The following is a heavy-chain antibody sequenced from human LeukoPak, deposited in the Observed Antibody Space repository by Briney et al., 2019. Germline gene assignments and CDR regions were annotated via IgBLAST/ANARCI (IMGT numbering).Heavy chain of an antibody. Sequence: GGSLRLSCTASGFTFSSYGMHWVRQAPGKGLEWVTFIRYDGSNKNYAESVKGRFTISRDNSKNTVYMQMNSLRAEDTAVYYCARGPDDFPWGGQGTLVTVSS. CDR3: ARGPDDFPW. J-gene: IGHJ4*02. D-gene: IGHD2/OR15-2a*01. CDR1: GFTFSSYG. CDR2: IRYDGSNK. V-gene: IGHV3-30*02.